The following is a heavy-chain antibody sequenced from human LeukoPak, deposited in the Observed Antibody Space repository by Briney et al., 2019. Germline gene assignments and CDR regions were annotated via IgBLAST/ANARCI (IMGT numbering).Heavy chain of an antibody. Sequence: GGSLRLSCAASGFTVSSNYMSWVRLAPGKGLEWVSVIYSGGSTYYADSVKGRFTISRDNSKNTLYLQMNSLRAEDTAVYYCARTVTNPYYYYGMDVWGQGTTVTVSS. J-gene: IGHJ6*02. CDR3: ARTVTNPYYYYGMDV. CDR2: IYSGGST. V-gene: IGHV3-53*01. CDR1: GFTVSSNY. D-gene: IGHD4-17*01.